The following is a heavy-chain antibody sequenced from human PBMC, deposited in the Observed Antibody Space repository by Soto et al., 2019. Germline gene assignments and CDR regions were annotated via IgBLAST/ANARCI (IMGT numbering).Heavy chain of an antibody. CDR1: GFTVSSNC. Sequence: PGGSLRLSCAASGFTVSSNCLTWVRQAPGKGLGWVSVLYPNGRAFYADSVKGRFTVSTDNSENSVHLQMNTLRAEDTAVYYCARGLGREYQDNGGFFHLDYWGQGTLVTVSS. D-gene: IGHD1-20*01. CDR3: ARGLGREYQDNGGFFHLDY. CDR2: LYPNGRA. V-gene: IGHV3-53*01. J-gene: IGHJ4*02.